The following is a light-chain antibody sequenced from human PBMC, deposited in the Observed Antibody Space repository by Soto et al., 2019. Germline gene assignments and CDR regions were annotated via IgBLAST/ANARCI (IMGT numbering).Light chain of an antibody. CDR1: SSDVGAYNY. Sequence: QSALTQPRSVSGSPGQSVTISCTGTSSDVGAYNYVSWYQQYPDKAPKLITYDVSKRPSGVPDRFSGSKSGNTASLTISGLQAEDEADYYCCSYAGSVVFGGGTKVTVL. CDR3: CSYAGSVV. J-gene: IGLJ2*01. V-gene: IGLV2-11*01. CDR2: DVS.